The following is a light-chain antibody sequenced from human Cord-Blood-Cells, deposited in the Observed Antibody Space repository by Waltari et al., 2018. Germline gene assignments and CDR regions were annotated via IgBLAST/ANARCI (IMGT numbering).Light chain of an antibody. CDR3: SSYTSSSTV. Sequence: QSALTQPPSVSGSPGQSVTISCTGTRSDVGRYNRVSWYQQPPGTAPKLMIYEVSNRPSGVPDRFSGSKSGNTASLTISGLQAEDEADYYCSSYTSSSTVFGTGTKVTVL. J-gene: IGLJ1*01. V-gene: IGLV2-18*02. CDR2: EVS. CDR1: RSDVGRYNR.